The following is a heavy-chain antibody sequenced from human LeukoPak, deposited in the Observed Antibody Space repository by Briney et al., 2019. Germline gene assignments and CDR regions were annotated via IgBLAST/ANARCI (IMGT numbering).Heavy chain of an antibody. CDR2: VYYSGST. D-gene: IGHD3-9*01. CDR3: ARLSKGRYFDYIFDY. V-gene: IGHV4-39*01. J-gene: IGHJ4*02. CDR1: GGSVSSTTYY. Sequence: PSETLSLICTVSGGSVSSTTYYWGWIRQPPGKGLEWIGNVYYSGSTYYNPSLKSRVTMSVDTSKNQFSLKMSSVTAADAAAYCARLSKGRYFDYIFDYWGQGTLVTVSS.